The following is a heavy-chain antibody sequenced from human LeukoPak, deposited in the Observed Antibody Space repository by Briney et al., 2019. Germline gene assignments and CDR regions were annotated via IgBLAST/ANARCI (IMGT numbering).Heavy chain of an antibody. Sequence: PSETLSLTCAVYGGSFSGYYWSWIRQPPGKGLEWIGYIYYSGSTNYNPSLKSRVTISVDTSKNQFSLKLSSVTAADTAVYYCARDLQNWNDAPHSYNWFDPWGQGTLVTVSS. CDR3: ARDLQNWNDAPHSYNWFDP. CDR2: IYYSGST. V-gene: IGHV4-59*01. CDR1: GGSFSGYY. J-gene: IGHJ5*02. D-gene: IGHD1-1*01.